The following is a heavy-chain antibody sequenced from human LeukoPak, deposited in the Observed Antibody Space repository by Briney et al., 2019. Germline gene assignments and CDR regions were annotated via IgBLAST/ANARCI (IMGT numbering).Heavy chain of an antibody. CDR3: ARVDCGGSERSRPLFWFEA. V-gene: IGHV3-11*01. CDR1: GFTFSAFY. CDR2: ISTGGGSL. J-gene: IGHJ5*02. Sequence: PGGSLRLSCATSGFTFSAFYVSWFRQAPGEGLEWVSYISTGGGSLDYADSVKGQFTISRDNAKNSLSLQMNNLRADVTALYYTARVDCGGSERSRPLFWFEAWDQGTLVTVSS. D-gene: IGHD2-21*01.